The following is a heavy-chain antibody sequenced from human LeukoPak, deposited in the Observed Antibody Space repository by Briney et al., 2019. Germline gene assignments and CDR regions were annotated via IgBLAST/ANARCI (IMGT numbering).Heavy chain of an antibody. V-gene: IGHV4-59*01. D-gene: IGHD3-10*01. CDR1: GGSISSYY. CDR2: IYHSGCT. CDR3: ARTYYYGSGRYFDY. Sequence: SETLSLICTVSGGSISSYYWSCIRQRPGKGLDWIGYIYHSGCTNYNPSLKSRFTISLDTSKNQFSLKLSSVTAADTAVYYCARTYYYGSGRYFDYWGQGTLVTVSS. J-gene: IGHJ4*02.